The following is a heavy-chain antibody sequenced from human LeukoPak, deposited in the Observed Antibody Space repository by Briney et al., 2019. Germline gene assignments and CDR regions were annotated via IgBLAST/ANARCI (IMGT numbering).Heavy chain of an antibody. CDR2: MNPNSGNT. V-gene: IGHV1-8*01. CDR3: ARGPYGSGSYYFDY. CDR1: GYTFTSYD. Sequence: ASVKVSCKASGYTFTSYDINWVRQATGQGLEWMGWMNPNSGNTGYAQKFQGRVTMTRNTSISTAYMELSSLRSEDTAVYYCARGPYGSGSYYFDYWGQGTLVTVSS. J-gene: IGHJ4*02. D-gene: IGHD3-10*01.